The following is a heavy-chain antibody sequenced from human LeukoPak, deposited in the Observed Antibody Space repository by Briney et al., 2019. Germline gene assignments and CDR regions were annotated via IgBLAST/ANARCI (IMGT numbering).Heavy chain of an antibody. CDR2: ISSSGSTI. V-gene: IGHV3-48*03. D-gene: IGHD3-10*02. J-gene: IGHJ6*04. Sequence: PGGSPRLSCAASGFTFSSYAMSWVRQAPGKGLEWVSAISSSGSTIYYADSVKGRFTISRDNAKNSLYLQMNSLRAEDTAVYYCAELGITMIGGVWGKGTTVTISS. CDR3: AELGITMIGGV. CDR1: GFTFSSYA.